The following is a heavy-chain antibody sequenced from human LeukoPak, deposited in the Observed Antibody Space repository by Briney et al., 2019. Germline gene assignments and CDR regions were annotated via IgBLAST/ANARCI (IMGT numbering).Heavy chain of an antibody. CDR1: GGSFSGYY. D-gene: IGHD2-2*02. J-gene: IGHJ4*02. CDR3: ARLLYPRATDY. V-gene: IGHV4-34*01. Sequence: PSETLSLTCAVYGGSFSGYYWSWIRQTPGKGLEWIGEINHSGSTNYNPSLKSRVTISVDTSKNQFSLKLSSVTAADTAVYYCARLLYPRATDYWGQGTLVTVSS. CDR2: INHSGST.